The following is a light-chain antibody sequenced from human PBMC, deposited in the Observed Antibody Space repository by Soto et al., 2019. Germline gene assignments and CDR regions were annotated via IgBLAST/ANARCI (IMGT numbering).Light chain of an antibody. V-gene: IGKV3-15*01. CDR3: QQYNNWPPWT. CDR1: KRVSSN. CDR2: GAS. J-gene: IGKJ1*01. Sequence: EIVVTQSPATLSVSPGERATLSCRASKRVSSNLAWYQQKPGQAPRLLIYGASTRATGIPARFSGSGSGTEFTLTISSLQSEDFAVYYCQQYNNWPPWTFGQGTKV.